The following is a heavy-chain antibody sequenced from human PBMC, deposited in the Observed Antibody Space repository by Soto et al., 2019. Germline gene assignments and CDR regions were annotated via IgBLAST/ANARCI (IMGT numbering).Heavy chain of an antibody. CDR1: GYSFPSYW. Sequence: GESLKISCLGSGYSFPSYWIGWVRQMPGKGLEWMGIIYPRDSDTRYSPSFQGQVTISADKSISTAYLQWSSLKASDTAMYYCVRPPYNWNHFDYWGQVPTVTFSS. J-gene: IGHJ4*02. CDR2: IYPRDSDT. D-gene: IGHD1-20*01. CDR3: VRPPYNWNHFDY. V-gene: IGHV5-51*01.